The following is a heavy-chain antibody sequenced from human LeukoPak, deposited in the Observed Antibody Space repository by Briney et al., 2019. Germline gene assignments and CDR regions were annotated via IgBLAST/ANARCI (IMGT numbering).Heavy chain of an antibody. CDR3: ARGELLWFGELLSTVY. CDR2: MNPNSGNT. V-gene: IGHV1-8*01. Sequence: ASVKVSCKASGYTFTSYDINWVRQATGQGLEWMGWMNPNSGNTGYAQKFQGRVTMTRNTSISTAYMELSSLRSEDTAVYYCARGELLWFGELLSTVYWGQGTLVTVSS. J-gene: IGHJ4*02. D-gene: IGHD3-10*01. CDR1: GYTFTSYD.